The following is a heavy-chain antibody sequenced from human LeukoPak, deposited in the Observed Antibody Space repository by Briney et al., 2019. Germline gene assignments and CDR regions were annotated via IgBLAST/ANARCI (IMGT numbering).Heavy chain of an antibody. D-gene: IGHD6-13*01. CDR3: ARDLDSSSWPICYFDY. V-gene: IGHV1-46*01. J-gene: IGHJ4*02. CDR2: INPSGGST. Sequence: ASVKVSCKASGYTFTSYYIHWVRQAPGQGLEWMGIINPSGGSTSYAQRFQGRVTMTRDTSTSTIYMELNSLRSEDTAVYYCARDLDSSSWPICYFDYWGQGTLVTVFS. CDR1: GYTFTSYY.